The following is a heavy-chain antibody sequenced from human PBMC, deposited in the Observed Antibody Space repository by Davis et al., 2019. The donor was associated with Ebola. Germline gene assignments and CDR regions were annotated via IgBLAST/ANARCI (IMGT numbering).Heavy chain of an antibody. CDR1: GYTFTGYY. Sequence: ASVKVSCKASGYTFTGYYMHWVRQAPGQGLEWMGRINPNSGGTNYAQKFQGRVTMTRDTSISTAYMELSRLRSDDTAMYYCARESYSSGWYGLDPWGQGTLVTVSS. V-gene: IGHV1-2*06. D-gene: IGHD6-19*01. CDR3: ARESYSSGWYGLDP. CDR2: INPNSGGT. J-gene: IGHJ5*02.